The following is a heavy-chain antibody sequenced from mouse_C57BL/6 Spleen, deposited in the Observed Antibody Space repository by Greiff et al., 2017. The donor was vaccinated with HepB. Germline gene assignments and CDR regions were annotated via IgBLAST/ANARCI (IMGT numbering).Heavy chain of an antibody. CDR1: GFTITDYY. J-gene: IGHJ2*01. CDR2: IDPEDGET. CDR3: SPYYYGSSYY. Sequence: EVQLQQSGAELVKPGASVKLSCTASGFTITDYYMHWVKQRPEQGLEWIGRIDPEDGETNYAPKFQGKATITADTSSNTAYLQLSSLTSEDTAVYYCSPYYYGSSYYWGQGTTLTVSS. D-gene: IGHD1-1*01. V-gene: IGHV14-2*01.